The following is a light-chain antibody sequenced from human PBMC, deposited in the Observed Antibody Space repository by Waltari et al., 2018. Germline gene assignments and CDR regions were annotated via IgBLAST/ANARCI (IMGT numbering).Light chain of an antibody. V-gene: IGKV4-1*01. Sequence: DIVMTQSPDSLAVSLGERATIHCKSSPTILYNTNNKNYLAWYQQKPRQPPKLLIYWASTRESGVPDRFSGSGSGTDFTLTISSLQAEDVAVYYCHQYYTTPITFGQGTRLEIK. CDR3: HQYYTTPIT. CDR2: WAS. J-gene: IGKJ5*01. CDR1: PTILYNTNNKNY.